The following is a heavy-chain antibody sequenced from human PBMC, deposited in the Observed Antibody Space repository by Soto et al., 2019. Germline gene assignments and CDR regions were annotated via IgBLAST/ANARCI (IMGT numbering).Heavy chain of an antibody. Sequence: GVSLRLSCAASGFTFSSYAMSWVRQAPGKGLEWVSAISGSGGSTYYADSVKGRFTISRDNSKNTLYLQMNSLRAGETAVYYCAKRMNYYDSSGYYYQNPYYYYGMDVWGQGTTVTVSS. CDR1: GFTFSSYA. J-gene: IGHJ6*02. V-gene: IGHV3-23*01. D-gene: IGHD3-22*01. CDR3: AKRMNYYDSSGYYYQNPYYYYGMDV. CDR2: ISGSGGST.